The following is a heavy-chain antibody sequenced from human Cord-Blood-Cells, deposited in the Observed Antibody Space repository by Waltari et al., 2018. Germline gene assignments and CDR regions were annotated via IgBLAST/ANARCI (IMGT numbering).Heavy chain of an antibody. J-gene: IGHJ4*02. CDR3: ARSYDILTGYFDY. D-gene: IGHD3-9*01. V-gene: IGHV1-2*04. CDR2: INPNSGGT. Sequence: QVQLVQSGAEVKKPGASVKDSRKASGYTFTGYYMHWVRQAPGQGLEWMGWINPNSGGTNYAQKFQGWVTMTRDTSISTAYMELSRLRSDNTAVYYCARSYDILTGYFDYWGRGTLVTVSS. CDR1: GYTFTGYY.